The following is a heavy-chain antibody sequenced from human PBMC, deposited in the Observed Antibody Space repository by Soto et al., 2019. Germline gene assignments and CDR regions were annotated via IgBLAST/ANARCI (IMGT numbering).Heavy chain of an antibody. CDR2: IYYSGST. CDR3: ARSYRRYCSGGSCYPYYLYYMDV. V-gene: IGHV4-59*01. D-gene: IGHD2-15*01. J-gene: IGHJ6*03. CDR1: GGSISSYC. Sequence: SETLSLTCTVSGGSISSYCWSWIRQPPGKGLEWIGYIYYSGSTNYNPSLKSRVTISVDTSKNQFSLRLSSVTAADTAVYYCARSYRRYCSGGSCYPYYLYYMDVWGSGTIVTVS.